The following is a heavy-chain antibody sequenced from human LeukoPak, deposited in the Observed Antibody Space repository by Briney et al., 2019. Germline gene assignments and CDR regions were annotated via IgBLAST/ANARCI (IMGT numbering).Heavy chain of an antibody. CDR3: AKGVESDYFDY. J-gene: IGHJ4*02. V-gene: IGHV4-59*01. CDR2: VYHSGST. CDR1: GGSISRDY. Sequence: SETLSLTCTVSGGSISRDYWSWIRQPPGKGLEWIGYVYHSGSTNYNPSLKSRVTISVDTSKNQFSLELSSVTAADTAVYYCAKGVESDYFDYWGQGSLVTVSS.